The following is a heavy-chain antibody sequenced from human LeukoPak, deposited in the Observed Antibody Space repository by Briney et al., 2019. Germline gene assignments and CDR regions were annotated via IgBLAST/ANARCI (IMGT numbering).Heavy chain of an antibody. J-gene: IGHJ4*02. CDR3: AHGLDYGDYFDY. CDR1: GFSLSNGGVG. Sequence: SGPTPVNPTQTLTLTCTFSGFSLSNGGVGVGWIRQPPGKALEWLALIYWNDDKRYRPSLKTRLTITKDTSKNQVVLTMTNMDPVDTATYFCAHGLDYGDYFDYWGQGTLVTVSS. V-gene: IGHV2-5*01. D-gene: IGHD4-17*01. CDR2: IYWNDDK.